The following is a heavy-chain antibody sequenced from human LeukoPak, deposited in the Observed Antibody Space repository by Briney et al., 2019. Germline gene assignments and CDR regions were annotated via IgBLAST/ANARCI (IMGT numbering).Heavy chain of an antibody. CDR3: AGNLWGHPPLLDY. CDR2: IYYSGST. J-gene: IGHJ4*02. Sequence: SETLSLTCTVSGGSISSYYWSWIRQPPGKGLEWIGYIYYSGSTNYNPSLKSRVTISVDTSKNQFSLKLSSVTAADTAVYYCAGNLWGHPPLLDYWGQGTLVTVSS. V-gene: IGHV4-59*01. CDR1: GGSISSYY. D-gene: IGHD7-27*01.